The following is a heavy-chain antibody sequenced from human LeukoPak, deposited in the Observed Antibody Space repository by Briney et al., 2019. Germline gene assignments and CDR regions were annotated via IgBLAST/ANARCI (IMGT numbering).Heavy chain of an antibody. J-gene: IGHJ4*02. V-gene: IGHV3-7*04. CDR3: TRVGYIDEGIDY. Sequence: GALRLSCAASGFPFSSYWMTWVRQAPGKGLEWVANIKQDGSKESYVDSVKGRFTISRDNAKNSLYLQMNSLRAEDTAIYYCTRVGYIDEGIDYWGQGTLVTVSS. CDR2: IKQDGSKE. D-gene: IGHD5-24*01. CDR1: GFPFSSYW.